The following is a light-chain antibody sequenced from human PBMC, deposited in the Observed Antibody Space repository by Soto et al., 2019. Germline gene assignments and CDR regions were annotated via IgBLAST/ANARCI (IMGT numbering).Light chain of an antibody. Sequence: QSVLTQPPSASGTPGQRVTISCSGSSSNIGSNYVYWYQQLPGTAPKLLIYRNNQRPSGVPDRFSGSKSGTSASLAISGLRSEDEADYYCAVWDDNLTGWVFGGGTKLTVL. V-gene: IGLV1-47*01. CDR3: AVWDDNLTGWV. CDR2: RNN. J-gene: IGLJ2*01. CDR1: SSNIGSNY.